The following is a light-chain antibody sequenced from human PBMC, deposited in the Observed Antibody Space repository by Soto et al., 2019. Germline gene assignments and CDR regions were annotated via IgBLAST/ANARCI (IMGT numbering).Light chain of an antibody. CDR1: QSFSSN. V-gene: IGKV3-15*01. Sequence: EIVMTQSPATLSVSPGERATLSCRAGQSFSSNLAWYQQKPGQAPRLLIYGASTRATGIPARFSGSGSGTDFTLTIGRLEPEDLAVYYCQQYNIWRSISFGQGTRLEIK. CDR3: QQYNIWRSIS. CDR2: GAS. J-gene: IGKJ5*01.